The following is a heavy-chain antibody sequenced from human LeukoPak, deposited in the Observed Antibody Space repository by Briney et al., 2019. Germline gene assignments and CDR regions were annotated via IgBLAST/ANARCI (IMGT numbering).Heavy chain of an antibody. CDR1: GFSFSAAW. D-gene: IGHD5-12*01. V-gene: IGHV3-7*01. CDR3: VNLGYSD. CDR2: IKNDGSDK. J-gene: IGHJ4*02. Sequence: GGSLRLSCEASGFSFSAAWMTWVRQASGKGLEWVATIKNDGSDKYYVDSVKGRFTLSRDNAKNSVYLQMNSLRVEDTAVYYCVNLGYSDGGQGTLVTVSS.